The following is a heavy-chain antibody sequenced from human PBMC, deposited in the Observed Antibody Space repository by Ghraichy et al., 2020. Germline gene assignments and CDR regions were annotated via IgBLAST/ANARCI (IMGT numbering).Heavy chain of an antibody. Sequence: ASVKVSCKVSGYTLTELSMHWVRQAPGKGLEWMGGFDPEDGETIYAQKFQGRVTMIEDTSTDTAYMELSSLRSEDTAVYYCATTAWFDPWGQGTLVTVSS. CDR2: FDPEDGET. J-gene: IGHJ5*02. D-gene: IGHD4-17*01. CDR3: ATTAWFDP. CDR1: GYTLTELS. V-gene: IGHV1-24*01.